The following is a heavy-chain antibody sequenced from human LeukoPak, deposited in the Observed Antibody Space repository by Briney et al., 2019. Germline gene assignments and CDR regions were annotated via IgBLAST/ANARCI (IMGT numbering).Heavy chain of an antibody. V-gene: IGHV1-18*01. CDR3: ARPHNTFFDL. CDR1: GYTFSTYN. D-gene: IGHD2-2*02. CDR2: LSAYDGST. Sequence: GASVKVSCKASGYTFSTYNIAWVRQAPGQGLEWVGWLSAYDGSTDRARKFQDRVTLTPDTSTGTAYLELRSLRADDTAVYYCARPHNTFFDLWGQGTLVTVSS. J-gene: IGHJ4*02.